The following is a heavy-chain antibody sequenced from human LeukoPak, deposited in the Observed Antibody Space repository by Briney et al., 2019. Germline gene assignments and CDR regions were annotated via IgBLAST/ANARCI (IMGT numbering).Heavy chain of an antibody. J-gene: IGHJ4*02. V-gene: IGHV1-18*01. CDR1: GYTFTSYG. CDR2: ISAYNGNT. Sequence: ASVKVSCKASGYTFTSYGISWVRQAPGQGLEWMGWISAYNGNTNYAQKLQGRVTMTTDTPTSTAYMELRSLRSDDTAVYYCARDYSYYGSGSYEDLFDYWGQGTLVTVSS. CDR3: ARDYSYYGSGSYEDLFDY. D-gene: IGHD3-10*01.